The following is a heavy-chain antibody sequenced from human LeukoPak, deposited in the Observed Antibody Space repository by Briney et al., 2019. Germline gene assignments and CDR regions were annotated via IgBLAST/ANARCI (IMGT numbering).Heavy chain of an antibody. V-gene: IGHV3-73*01. J-gene: IGHJ4*02. Sequence: GGSLRLSCAASGFTFRGSAMHWVRQASGKGLEWVGRIRSKANSYATAYAASVKGRFTISRDDSKNTAYLQMNSLKTEDTAVYYCTRRATTVTTKDYWGQGTLVTVSS. CDR1: GFTFRGSA. CDR2: IRSKANSYAT. CDR3: TRRATTVTTKDY. D-gene: IGHD4-17*01.